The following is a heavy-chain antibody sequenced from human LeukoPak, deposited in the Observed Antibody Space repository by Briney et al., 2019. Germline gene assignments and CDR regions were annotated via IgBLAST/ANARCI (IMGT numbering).Heavy chain of an antibody. D-gene: IGHD3-3*01. J-gene: IGHJ3*02. V-gene: IGHV4-59*08. CDR1: GGSISSYY. Sequence: SETLSLTCTVSGGSISSYYWSWIRQPPGKGLEWIGYIYYSGSTYYNPSLKSRVTISVDTSKNQFSLKLSSVTAADTAVYYCARGDDFWSGSYAFDIWGHGTMVTVSS. CDR3: ARGDDFWSGSYAFDI. CDR2: IYYSGST.